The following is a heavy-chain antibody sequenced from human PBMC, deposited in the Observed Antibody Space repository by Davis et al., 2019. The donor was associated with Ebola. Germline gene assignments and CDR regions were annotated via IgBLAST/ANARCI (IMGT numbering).Heavy chain of an antibody. V-gene: IGHV3-48*04. CDR2: ISSSGSTI. CDR1: GFTFSSYG. J-gene: IGHJ4*02. CDR3: ARLVVVHVDYFDY. Sequence: GGSLRLSCAASGFTFSSYGMHWVRQAPGKGLEWVSYISSSGSTIYYADSVKGRFTISRDNAKNSLYLQMNSLRAEDTAVYYCARLVVVHVDYFDYWGQGTLVTVSS. D-gene: IGHD2-2*01.